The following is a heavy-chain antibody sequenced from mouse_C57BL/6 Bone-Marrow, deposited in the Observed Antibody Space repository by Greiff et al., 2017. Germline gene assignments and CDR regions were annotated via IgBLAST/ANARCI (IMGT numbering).Heavy chain of an antibody. Sequence: QVQLQQPGAELVLPGASVKLSCKASGYTFTSYWMHWVKQRPGQGLEWIGEIDPSDSYTNYNQKFKGKSTLTVDKSSSTAYMQLSSLTSEDSAVYYCARRELRRTPYYAMDYWGQGTSVTGSS. CDR1: GYTFTSYW. V-gene: IGHV1-69*01. CDR3: ARRELRRTPYYAMDY. D-gene: IGHD3-2*02. CDR2: IDPSDSYT. J-gene: IGHJ4*01.